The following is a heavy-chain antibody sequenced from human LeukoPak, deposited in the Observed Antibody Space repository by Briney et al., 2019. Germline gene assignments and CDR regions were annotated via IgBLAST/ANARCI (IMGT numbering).Heavy chain of an antibody. V-gene: IGHV3-30*02. Sequence: GGSLRLSCEASAFASSMFVMHWVRQAPGKGLEWVAFAQFDGENKHSVDSVRGRFIVSRDNSNNTVYLQMNSLRSEDTAIYYCAIGHSISAARLLDFRGQGTLVVVSS. J-gene: IGHJ4*02. CDR1: AFASSMFV. CDR2: AQFDGENK. D-gene: IGHD6-6*01. CDR3: AIGHSISAARLLDF.